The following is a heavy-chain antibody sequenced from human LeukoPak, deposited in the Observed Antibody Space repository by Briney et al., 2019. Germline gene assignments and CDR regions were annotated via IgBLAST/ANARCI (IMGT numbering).Heavy chain of an antibody. J-gene: IGHJ6*02. CDR1: GFTFRSYA. V-gene: IGHV3-64*01. CDR2: ISSNGGST. D-gene: IGHD2-21*02. Sequence: GGSLRLSCAASGFTFRSYAMHWVRQAPGKGLEYVSAISSNGGSTYYANSVKGRFTISRDNSKNTLYLQMGSLRAEDMAVYYCARDGDAHYYYYGMDVWGQGTTVTVSS. CDR3: ARDGDAHYYYYGMDV.